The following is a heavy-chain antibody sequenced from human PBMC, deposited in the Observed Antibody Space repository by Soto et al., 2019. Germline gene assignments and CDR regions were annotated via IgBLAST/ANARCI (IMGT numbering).Heavy chain of an antibody. CDR3: ARGATMIVVAPAVYYYGMDV. CDR1: GGSFSGYY. D-gene: IGHD3-22*01. Sequence: SETLSLTCAVYGGSFSGYYWSWIRQPPGKELEWVGEINHSGSTNYNPSLKSRVTISVDTSKNQFSLKLSSVTAADTAVYYCARGATMIVVAPAVYYYGMDVWGQGTTVTVSS. J-gene: IGHJ6*02. V-gene: IGHV4-34*01. CDR2: INHSGST.